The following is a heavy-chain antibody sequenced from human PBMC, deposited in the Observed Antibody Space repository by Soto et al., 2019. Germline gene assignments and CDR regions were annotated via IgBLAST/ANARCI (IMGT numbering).Heavy chain of an antibody. V-gene: IGHV4-34*01. Sequence: QVQLQQWGAGLLKPSETLSLTCAGYGGSFSGYYWSWIRQPPGKGLEWIGEINHSGSTNYNPSLKSRVTISVDTSKNQFSLKLSSVTAADTAVYYCARGILADPWGQGTLVTVSS. CDR1: GGSFSGYY. D-gene: IGHD3-3*02. CDR2: INHSGST. CDR3: ARGILADP. J-gene: IGHJ5*02.